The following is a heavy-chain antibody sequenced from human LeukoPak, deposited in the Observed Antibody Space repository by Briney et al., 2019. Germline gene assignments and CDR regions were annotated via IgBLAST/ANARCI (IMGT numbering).Heavy chain of an antibody. D-gene: IGHD2-2*01. CDR1: GYTLTSYV. CDR3: ASATPSDTDYYGMDV. Sequence: ASVTVSCQASGYTLTSYVISAVRQPPGQGLEGMGCISAYNGNTNYAQKLQGRVTMTTDTSTSTAYMELRSLRSDDAAVYYCASATPSDTDYYGMDVWGQGTTVTVSS. J-gene: IGHJ6*02. CDR2: ISAYNGNT. V-gene: IGHV1-18*01.